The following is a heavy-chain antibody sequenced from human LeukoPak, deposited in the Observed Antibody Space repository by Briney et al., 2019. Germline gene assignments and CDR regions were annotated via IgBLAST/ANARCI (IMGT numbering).Heavy chain of an antibody. V-gene: IGHV1-69*04. D-gene: IGHD3-16*01. CDR3: AGAHYYDYVWGSWVN. CDR2: IIPILGIA. J-gene: IGHJ4*02. CDR1: GGTFSSYA. Sequence: SVKVSCKASGGTFSSYAISWVRQAPGQGLEWMGRIIPILGIANYAQKFQGRVTITADKSTSTAYMELSSLRSEDTAVYYCAGAHYYDYVWGSWVNWGQGTLVTVSS.